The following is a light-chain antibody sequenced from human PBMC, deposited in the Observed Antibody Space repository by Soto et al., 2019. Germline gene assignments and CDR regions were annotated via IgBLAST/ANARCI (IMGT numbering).Light chain of an antibody. V-gene: IGLV1-44*01. CDR3: AAWDDSLNGYV. CDR1: GSNIGSNT. J-gene: IGLJ1*01. Sequence: QSVLTQPPSASGAPGQRVTISCSGSGSNIGSNTVNWYQQLPGTAPKLLIYKNNQRPSGVPDRFSGSKSGTSASLAISGLQSEDGADYYCAAWDDSLNGYVFGTGTKLTVL. CDR2: KNN.